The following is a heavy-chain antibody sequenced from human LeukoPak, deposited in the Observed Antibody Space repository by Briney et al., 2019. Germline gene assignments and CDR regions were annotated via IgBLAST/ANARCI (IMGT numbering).Heavy chain of an antibody. CDR3: AHSGKWFGELLSHPFDY. V-gene: IGHV2-5*02. CDR1: GFSLSTSGVG. J-gene: IGHJ4*02. D-gene: IGHD3-10*01. CDR2: IYWDDDK. Sequence: SGPTLVKPTQTLTLTCTFSGFSLSTSGVGVGWIRQPPGKALEWLALIYWDDDKRYSPSLKSRLTITKDTSKNQVVLTMTNMDPVDTATYYCAHSGKWFGELLSHPFDYWGQGTLVTVSS.